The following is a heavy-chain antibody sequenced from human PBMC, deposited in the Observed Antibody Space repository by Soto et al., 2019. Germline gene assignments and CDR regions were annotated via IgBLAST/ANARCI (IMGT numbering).Heavy chain of an antibody. CDR2: IIPIFGTA. V-gene: IGHV1-69*06. Sequence: QVQLVQSGAEVKKPGSSVKVSCKASGGTFSSYAISWVRQAPGQGLEWMGGIIPIFGTANYAQKFQGRVTITADKSMSTGYMELSSLRSEDTAVYYCARRQYYYDSGGYSPHFDYCGQGTLVTVSS. CDR3: ARRQYYYDSGGYSPHFDY. J-gene: IGHJ4*02. D-gene: IGHD3-22*01. CDR1: GGTFSSYA.